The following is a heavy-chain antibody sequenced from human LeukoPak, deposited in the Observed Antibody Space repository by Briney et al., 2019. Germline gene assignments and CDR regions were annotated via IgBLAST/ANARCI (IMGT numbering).Heavy chain of an antibody. Sequence: QPGRSLLLSGASAGFIISIYGIHWVRQAPGKGLEWVAFITNDGDNIYYADSVKAPFTISRDQSQSTLYLQMSPLRAEDTAMYYCARDVWSSASRGGHFDYWGQGTLVTVSS. D-gene: IGHD6-19*01. V-gene: IGHV3-30*12. J-gene: IGHJ4*02. CDR2: ITNDGDNI. CDR1: GFIISIYG. CDR3: ARDVWSSASRGGHFDY.